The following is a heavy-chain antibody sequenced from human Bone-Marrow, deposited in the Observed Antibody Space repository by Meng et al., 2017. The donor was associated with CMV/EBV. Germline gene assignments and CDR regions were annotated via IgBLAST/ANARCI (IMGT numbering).Heavy chain of an antibody. CDR2: MYSGGDT. Sequence: GASLKIYCAGSCFTTNKYTMSWVRPAPGRGLEWVSLMYSGGDTYYIDAVKGRFTISRDNSKNTLYLQMNSLRAEDTAVYYCARDSASWAAAALPDYYYDGMDVWGQGTTVTVSS. D-gene: IGHD6-13*01. CDR3: ARDSASWAAAALPDYYYDGMDV. CDR1: CFTTNKYT. J-gene: IGHJ6*02. V-gene: IGHV3-53*01.